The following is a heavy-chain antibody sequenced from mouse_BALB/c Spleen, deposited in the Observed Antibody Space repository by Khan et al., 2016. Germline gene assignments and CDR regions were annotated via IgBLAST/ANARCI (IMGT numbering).Heavy chain of an antibody. CDR2: INPDTITI. CDR3: AKDNYYPGSLAY. J-gene: IGHJ2*01. V-gene: IGHV4-1*02. CDR1: GFDFSRFW. D-gene: IGHD1-3*01. Sequence: EVKLLESGGGLVQPGGSLKLSCAASGFDFSRFWMRWVRPAPGKGLEWIGGINPDTITIDYTPSLKDRFIISRDNAKDTLYLQLSKVTSEDSALFYGAKDNYYPGSLAYWGQGTTLTVSS.